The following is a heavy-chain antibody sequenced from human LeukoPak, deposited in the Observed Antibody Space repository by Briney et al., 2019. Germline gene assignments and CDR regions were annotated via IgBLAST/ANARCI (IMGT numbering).Heavy chain of an antibody. CDR2: ISYDGSNK. CDR3: ARGTAGFDP. J-gene: IGHJ5*02. Sequence: GGSLRLSCAASGFTFSSYGMHWVRQAPGKGLEWVAVISYDGSNKYYADSVKGRFTISRDNAKNTLYLQMNSLRAEDTALYYCARGTAGFDPWGQGTLVTVSS. V-gene: IGHV3-30*03. CDR1: GFTFSSYG.